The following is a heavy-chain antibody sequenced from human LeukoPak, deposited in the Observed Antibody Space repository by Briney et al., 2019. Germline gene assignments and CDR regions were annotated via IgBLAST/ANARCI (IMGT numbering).Heavy chain of an antibody. J-gene: IGHJ6*02. D-gene: IGHD1-26*01. CDR2: IYYNGNT. CDR1: DGTINSYY. V-gene: IGHV4-59*01. CDR3: ARGRSNYYGMDV. Sequence: PSETLSLTCSVSDGTINSYYWNWIRRPPGKGLEWIGYIYYNGNTNYSPSLKSRVTMSVDTSKNLFSLKVSSVTAADTAVYYCARGRSNYYGMDVWGQGTTVTVSS.